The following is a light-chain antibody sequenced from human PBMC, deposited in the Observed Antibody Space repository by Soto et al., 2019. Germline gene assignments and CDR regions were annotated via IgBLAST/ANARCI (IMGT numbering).Light chain of an antibody. V-gene: IGKV3-15*01. CDR1: QNVVTN. CDR3: QHYNNWLGT. CDR2: GAS. J-gene: IGKJ4*01. Sequence: EIVVTQSPXXLXVSPGERVTLSCRASQNVVTNLAWYQQRLGQAPRLLIYGASARATGVPARFSGSGSGTEFFLTISSLQSEDFAVYYCQHYNNWLGTFGGGTKVEIK.